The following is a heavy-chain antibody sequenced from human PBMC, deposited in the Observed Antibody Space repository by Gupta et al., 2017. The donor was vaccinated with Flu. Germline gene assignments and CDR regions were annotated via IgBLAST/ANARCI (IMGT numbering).Heavy chain of an antibody. CDR3: ARDKNGDYYLDY. J-gene: IGHJ4*02. D-gene: IGHD2-8*01. CDR2: IYATGST. Sequence: QVQLQESGPGVVKPSQTLSLTCPVSGASITSDVYYWSWLRQPAGKALEWIGRIYATGSTNYNPSLRGRLTISVDAAKQQFFLNLSSVTASDTAVYYCARDKNGDYYLDYWGQGSLVTVSS. CDR1: GASITSDVYY. V-gene: IGHV4-61*02.